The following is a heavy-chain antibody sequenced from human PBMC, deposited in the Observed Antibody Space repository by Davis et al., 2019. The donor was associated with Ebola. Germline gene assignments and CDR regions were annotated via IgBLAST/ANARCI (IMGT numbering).Heavy chain of an antibody. CDR3: ARVILSHDFWSGYPLYYFNY. Sequence: SETLSLTCTVSGGSISSGDYYWSWIRQPPGKGLEWIGYIYYSGSTYYNPSLKSRVTISVDTSKNQFSLKLSAVTAADTAVYYCARVILSHDFWSGYPLYYFNYWGQGTLVTVSS. CDR1: GGSISSGDYY. J-gene: IGHJ4*02. V-gene: IGHV4-30-4*08. CDR2: IYYSGST. D-gene: IGHD3-3*01.